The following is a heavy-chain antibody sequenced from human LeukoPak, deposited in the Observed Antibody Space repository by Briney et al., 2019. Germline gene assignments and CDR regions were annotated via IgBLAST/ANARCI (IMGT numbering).Heavy chain of an antibody. V-gene: IGHV3-30*04. CDR3: ARDSYGSGSYYYYYYYGMDV. CDR1: GFTFSSYA. CDR2: ISYDGSNK. Sequence: GRSLRLSCAAPGFTFSSYAMHWVRQAPGKGLEWVAVISYDGSNKYYADSVKGRFTISRDNSKNTLYLQMNSRRAEDTAVYYCARDSYGSGSYYYYYYYGMDVWGKGTTVTVSS. D-gene: IGHD3-10*01. J-gene: IGHJ6*04.